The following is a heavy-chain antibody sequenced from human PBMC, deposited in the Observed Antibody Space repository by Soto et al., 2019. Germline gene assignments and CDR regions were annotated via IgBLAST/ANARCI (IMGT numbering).Heavy chain of an antibody. CDR1: GFTFKESA. CDR3: AKGRGSGWAWYFDN. Sequence: GGSLRLSCAASGFTFKESAMNWVRQAPGKGLEWFASISDTGASTWYAESVRGRLSITRDKSKNPLYPQMNSLRVEDTAVYYCAKGRGSGWAWYFDNWGQGTLVTVSS. D-gene: IGHD6-19*01. V-gene: IGHV3-23*01. CDR2: ISDTGAST. J-gene: IGHJ4*01.